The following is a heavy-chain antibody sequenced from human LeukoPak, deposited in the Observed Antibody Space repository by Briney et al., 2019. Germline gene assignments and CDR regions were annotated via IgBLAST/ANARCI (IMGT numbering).Heavy chain of an antibody. D-gene: IGHD1-26*01. CDR1: GYSFTSYW. J-gene: IGHJ4*02. CDR2: INPGDSNI. CDR3: ARHGGIGIVGIYFDY. V-gene: IGHV5-51*01. Sequence: GESLKISCKGSGYSFTSYWIGWVRQMPGKGLEWVAIINPGDSNIIYSPSFQGQVTISADKSISTAYLQWSSLKASDTAMYYCARHGGIGIVGIYFDYWGQGTLVTVSS.